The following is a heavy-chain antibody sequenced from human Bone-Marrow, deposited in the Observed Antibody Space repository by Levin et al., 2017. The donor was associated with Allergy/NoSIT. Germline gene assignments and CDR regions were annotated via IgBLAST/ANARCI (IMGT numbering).Heavy chain of an antibody. D-gene: IGHD2-21*01. CDR2: SYTSGNI. V-gene: IGHV4-61*09. CDR1: GVSITSGSYY. CDR3: ARVLQYSYYYMDV. Sequence: SDTLSLTCTVSGVSITSGSYYWSWIRQPAGKGLEWIGHSYTSGNITYNPSLKSRVTISLDTSKNQFSLKLRSVTAADTAVYYCARVLQYSYYYMDVWGKGTMVTVSS. J-gene: IGHJ6*03.